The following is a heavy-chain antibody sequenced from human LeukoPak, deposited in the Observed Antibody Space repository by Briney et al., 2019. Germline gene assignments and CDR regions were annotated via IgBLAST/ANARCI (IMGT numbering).Heavy chain of an antibody. CDR2: INPNSGGT. CDR3: ARDRRLNWFDP. J-gene: IGHJ5*02. Sequence: ASVKVSCKASGYTFTSYAMNWVRQAPGQGLEWMGWINPNSGGTNYAQKFQGRVTMTRDTSISTAYMELSRLRSDDTAVYYCARDRRLNWFDPWGQGTLVTVSS. CDR1: GYTFTSYA. D-gene: IGHD6-25*01. V-gene: IGHV1-2*02.